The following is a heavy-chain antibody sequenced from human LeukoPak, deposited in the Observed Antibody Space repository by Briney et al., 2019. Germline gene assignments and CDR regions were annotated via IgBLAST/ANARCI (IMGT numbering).Heavy chain of an antibody. CDR3: ARDPDEYCSSTSCSFQH. D-gene: IGHD2-2*01. Sequence: PIFGTANYAQKFQGRVTITADESTSTAYMELSSLRSEDTAVYYCARDPDEYCSSTSCSFQHWGQGTLVTVSS. J-gene: IGHJ1*01. V-gene: IGHV1-69*01. CDR2: PIFGTA.